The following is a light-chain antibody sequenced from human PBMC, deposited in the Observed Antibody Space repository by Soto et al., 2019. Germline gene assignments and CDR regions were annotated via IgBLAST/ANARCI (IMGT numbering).Light chain of an antibody. Sequence: DVQMTQSPSTLSASVGDRVTITCRASQSIGSWLAWYQQKPGKAPKLLIYDASILENGVPSRFSGSGSGTEFALTISSLQADDFAIYYCQQYNNYPPNFGGGTTVEIK. CDR2: DAS. V-gene: IGKV1-5*01. CDR1: QSIGSW. J-gene: IGKJ4*01. CDR3: QQYNNYPPN.